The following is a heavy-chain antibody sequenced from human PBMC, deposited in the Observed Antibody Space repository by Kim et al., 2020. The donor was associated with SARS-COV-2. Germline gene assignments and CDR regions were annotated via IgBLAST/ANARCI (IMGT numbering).Heavy chain of an antibody. Sequence: ASVKVSCKAFGYTFTSYYLNWVRQAPGQGLEWMGIINPSGSRTNYAQKFQGRVTMTTDRINTADNIQTSLLPYDTAVEYYSGRVRRRCPTSTTCLGHYFD. V-gene: IGHV1-46*01. J-gene: IGHJ4*01. D-gene: IGHD2-2*01. CDR1: GYTFTSYY. CDR2: INPSGSRT. CDR3: GRVRRRCPTSTTCLGHYFD.